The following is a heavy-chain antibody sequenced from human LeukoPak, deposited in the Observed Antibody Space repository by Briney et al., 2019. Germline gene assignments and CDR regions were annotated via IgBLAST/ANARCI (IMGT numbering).Heavy chain of an antibody. CDR1: GYTFTSYG. Sequence: GASVKVSCTASGYTFTSYGISWVRQAPGQGLEWMGWISAYNGNTNYAQKLQGRVTMTTDTSTSTAYMELRSLRSDDTAVYYCARDRGVDPYYYYGMDVWGQGTTVTVSS. CDR3: ARDRGVDPYYYYGMDV. V-gene: IGHV1-18*01. J-gene: IGHJ6*02. D-gene: IGHD3-10*01. CDR2: ISAYNGNT.